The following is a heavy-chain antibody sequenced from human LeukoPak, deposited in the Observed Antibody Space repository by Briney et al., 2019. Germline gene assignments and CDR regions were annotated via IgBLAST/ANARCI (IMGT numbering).Heavy chain of an antibody. CDR1: GGSFSGYY. CDR2: INHSGST. V-gene: IGHV4-34*01. D-gene: IGHD6-13*01. CDR3: ARQGSSIRRPFDS. J-gene: IGHJ4*02. Sequence: KTSETLSLTCAVYGGSFSGYYWSWIRQPPGKGLEWIGEINHSGSTNYNPSLKSRVTISVDTSKNQFSLKLSSVTAADTAVYYCARQGSSIRRPFDSWGQGTLVTVSS.